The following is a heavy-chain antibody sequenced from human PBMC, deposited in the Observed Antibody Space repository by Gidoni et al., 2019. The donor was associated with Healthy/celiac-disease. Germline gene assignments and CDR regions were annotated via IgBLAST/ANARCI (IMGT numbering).Heavy chain of an antibody. CDR3: ARSIAVAGEVNWFDP. CDR2: INPNSGGT. V-gene: IGHV1-2*02. D-gene: IGHD6-19*01. CDR1: GYTFTGYY. Sequence: QVQLVQSGAEVKKPGASVKVSCKASGYTFTGYYMHWVRQAPRQGLEGMGWINPNSGGTNYAQKFQGRVTMTRDTSISTAYMELSRLRSDDTAVYYCARSIAVAGEVNWFDPWGQGTLVTVSS. J-gene: IGHJ5*02.